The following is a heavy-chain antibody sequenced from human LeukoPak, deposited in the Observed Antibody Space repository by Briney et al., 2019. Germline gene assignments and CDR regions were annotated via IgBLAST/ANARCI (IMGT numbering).Heavy chain of an antibody. CDR2: ISYDGSNK. V-gene: IGHV3-30*04. J-gene: IGHJ4*02. CDR1: GFTFSSYA. CDR3: ARDLHGRYSYGYRH. Sequence: GGSLRLSCAASGFTFSSYAMDWVRQAPGKGLEWVAVISYDGSNKHKADSVRSRFTISRDNSKNTLYLQMNSLRAEDTAVYYCARDLHGRYSYGYRHWGQGTLVTVSS. D-gene: IGHD5-18*01.